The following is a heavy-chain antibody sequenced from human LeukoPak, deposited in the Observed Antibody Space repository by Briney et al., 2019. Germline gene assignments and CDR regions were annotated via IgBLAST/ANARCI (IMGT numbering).Heavy chain of an antibody. V-gene: IGHV3-33*08. D-gene: IGHD3-10*01. CDR3: ARDSSGSGSPLDAFDI. Sequence: GGSLRLSCAASGFTFTSAWMTWVRQAPGKGLEWVAVIWYDGSNKYYADSVKGRFTISRDNSKNTLYLQMNSLRAEDTAVYYCARDSSGSGSPLDAFDIWGQGTMVTVSS. J-gene: IGHJ3*02. CDR1: GFTFTSAW. CDR2: IWYDGSNK.